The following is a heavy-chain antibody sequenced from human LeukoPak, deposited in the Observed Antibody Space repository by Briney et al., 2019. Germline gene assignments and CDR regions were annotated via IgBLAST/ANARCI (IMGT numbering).Heavy chain of an antibody. Sequence: PSETLSLTCAVSGYSISSGYYWGWIRQPPGQGLEWIGSIYHSGNTYHNPSLKSRVTILVDTSKNQFSLKVSSVTAPDTAVYYCARRNYFDLWGRGTLVTVSS. CDR1: GYSISSGYY. CDR3: ARRNYFDL. J-gene: IGHJ2*01. D-gene: IGHD1-14*01. V-gene: IGHV4-38-2*01. CDR2: IYHSGNT.